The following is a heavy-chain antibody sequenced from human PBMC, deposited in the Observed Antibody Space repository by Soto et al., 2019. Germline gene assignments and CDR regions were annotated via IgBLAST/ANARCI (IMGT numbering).Heavy chain of an antibody. CDR2: ISAYNGNT. D-gene: IGHD2-15*01. CDR1: GYTFTSYV. Sequence: GASVKVSCKASGYTFTSYVISWVRQAPGQGLEWMGWISAYNGNTNYAQKLQGRVTMTTDTSTSTAYMELRSLRSDDTAVYYCARDDLGCSGGSCYSGDYVWFDPWGQGTLVTVSS. J-gene: IGHJ5*02. V-gene: IGHV1-18*01. CDR3: ARDDLGCSGGSCYSGDYVWFDP.